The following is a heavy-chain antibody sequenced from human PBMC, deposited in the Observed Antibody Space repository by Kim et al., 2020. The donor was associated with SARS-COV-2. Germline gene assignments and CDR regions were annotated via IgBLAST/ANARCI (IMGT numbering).Heavy chain of an antibody. Sequence: ASVKVSCKASGYTFTSYGISWVRQAPGQGLEWMGWISAYNGNTNYAQKLQGRGTMTTDTSTSTAYMELRSLRSDDTAVYYCARSKGLLRLGELSLGCWGQGTLVTVSS. J-gene: IGHJ4*02. CDR3: ARSKGLLRLGELSLGC. V-gene: IGHV1-18*01. CDR1: GYTFTSYG. CDR2: ISAYNGNT. D-gene: IGHD3-16*02.